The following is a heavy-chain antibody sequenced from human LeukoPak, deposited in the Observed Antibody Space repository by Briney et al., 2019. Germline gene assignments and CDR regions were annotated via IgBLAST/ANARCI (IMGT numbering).Heavy chain of an antibody. Sequence: SVKVSCKASVGTFISYAISWVRQAPGQAPEWMGGIIPLFGTANYAQKFQGRVTITAHESTSTAYMELSSLRAEHTAVYYCARGYGGGPASYYFDYWGQGTLVTVSS. CDR3: ARGYGGGPASYYFDY. D-gene: IGHD1-14*01. V-gene: IGHV1-69*01. CDR2: IIPLFGTA. CDR1: VGTFISYA. J-gene: IGHJ4*02.